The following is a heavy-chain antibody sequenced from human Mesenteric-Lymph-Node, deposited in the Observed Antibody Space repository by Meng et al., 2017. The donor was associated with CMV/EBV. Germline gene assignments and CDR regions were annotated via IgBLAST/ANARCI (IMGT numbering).Heavy chain of an antibody. CDR1: GFTVSSKY. CDR3: ARVGVEWELPSWFDP. D-gene: IGHD1-26*01. Sequence: GSGFTVSSKYMSWVRQAPGKGLEWVSIIYSGGSTYYADSVKGRFTISRDSSKNTVYLQMNSLRAEDTAVYYCARVGVEWELPSWFDPWGQGTLVTVSS. V-gene: IGHV3-66*01. J-gene: IGHJ5*02. CDR2: IYSGGST.